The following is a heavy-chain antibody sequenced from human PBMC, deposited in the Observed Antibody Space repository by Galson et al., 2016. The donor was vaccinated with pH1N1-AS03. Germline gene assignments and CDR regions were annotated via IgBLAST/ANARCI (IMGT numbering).Heavy chain of an antibody. Sequence: SLRLSCAASGFNFDDYGMHWVRQAPGKGLEWVSGLNSNGGSVGYADSVKGRFTISRDNAKNSLYLQMNSLRPEDTAKYYCARGDPAVADFVYWGQGTMVTVSS. V-gene: IGHV3-9*01. J-gene: IGHJ4*02. CDR3: ARGDPAVADFVY. CDR1: GFNFDDYG. D-gene: IGHD6-19*01. CDR2: LNSNGGSV.